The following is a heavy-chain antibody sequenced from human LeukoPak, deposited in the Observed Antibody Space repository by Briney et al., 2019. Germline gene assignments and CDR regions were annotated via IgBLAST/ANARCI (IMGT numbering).Heavy chain of an antibody. Sequence: GGSLRLSCAASGLTVSSKYMSWVRQAPGKGREGVTILYGGGRTFSQDFGKGRFITPRDNSTSTLFLQMNSLRAEDTAVYYCARDLYYGSGGYYFDYWGQGTLVTVSS. CDR2: LYGGGRT. CDR1: GLTVSSKY. J-gene: IGHJ4*02. V-gene: IGHV3-66*01. D-gene: IGHD3-10*01. CDR3: ARDLYYGSGGYYFDY.